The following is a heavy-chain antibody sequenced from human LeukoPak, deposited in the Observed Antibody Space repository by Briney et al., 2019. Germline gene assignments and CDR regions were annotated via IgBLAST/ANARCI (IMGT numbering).Heavy chain of an antibody. J-gene: IGHJ3*02. CDR1: GYTFTGYG. CDR2: ISAYNGNT. Sequence: ASVKVSCKASGYTFTGYGITWVRQAPGQGLEWMGWISAYNGNTDYAQKLQGRVTMTTDTSTSTAYMELRSLRSEDTAVYYCASESRGGVHDAFDIWGQGTMVTVSS. CDR3: ASESRGGVHDAFDI. V-gene: IGHV1-18*01. D-gene: IGHD3-10*01.